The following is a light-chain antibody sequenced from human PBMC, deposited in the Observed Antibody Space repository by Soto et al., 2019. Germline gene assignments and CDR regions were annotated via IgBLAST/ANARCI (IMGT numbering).Light chain of an antibody. CDR1: QSVSSS. Sequence: EIVMTQSPATLSVSPGERATLSCGASQSVSSSVAWYQQKPGQAPRLLIFGAYTRATGIPARFSGSGSGTEFTLTINSLQPEDFAVYHCQQYKDWPTTFGQGTKVDI. V-gene: IGKV3D-15*01. J-gene: IGKJ1*01. CDR3: QQYKDWPTT. CDR2: GAY.